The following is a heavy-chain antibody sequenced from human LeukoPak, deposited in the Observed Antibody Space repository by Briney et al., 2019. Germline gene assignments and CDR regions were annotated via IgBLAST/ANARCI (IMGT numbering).Heavy chain of an antibody. V-gene: IGHV3-30*18. Sequence: GGSLRLSCAASGFTFSDYGMHWVRQAPGKGLEWVAHISYDGSSENYADSVKGRFTISRDSSRDTLYLQMNSLRAEDTAIYYCAKNHFTSAWEEVVDYWGQGTLVTVSS. CDR2: ISYDGSSE. J-gene: IGHJ4*02. CDR1: GFTFSDYG. CDR3: AKNHFTSAWEEVVDY. D-gene: IGHD6-19*01.